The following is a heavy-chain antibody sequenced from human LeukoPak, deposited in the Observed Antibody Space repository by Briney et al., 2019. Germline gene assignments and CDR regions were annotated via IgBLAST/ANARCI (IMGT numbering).Heavy chain of an antibody. D-gene: IGHD6-13*01. CDR3: ARSTGIEAASDY. CDR1: GFTFSTYW. V-gene: IGHV3-7*04. CDR2: IKHDGSEK. J-gene: IGHJ4*02. Sequence: GGSLRLSCAASGFTFSTYWMSWVRQAPGRGLEWVADIKHDGSEKYYVASVRGRFTISRDNAKNSLYLQLNSLRAEDTALYYCARSTGIEAASDYWGQGTLVTVSS.